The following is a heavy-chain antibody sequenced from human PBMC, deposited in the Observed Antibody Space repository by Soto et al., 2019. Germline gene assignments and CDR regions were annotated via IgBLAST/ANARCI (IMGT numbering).Heavy chain of an antibody. V-gene: IGHV5-51*01. CDR2: IYPDDSDT. CDR1: GYRFDNYW. CDR3: ARFPSGRDPNWFDP. D-gene: IGHD1-26*01. Sequence: GESLKISCKASGYRFDNYWIGWVRQMPGKGLELMGIIYPDDSDTRYSPAFQGQVTISADKSITTAYLQWSSLKASDTAMYYCARFPSGRDPNWFDPWGQGTLGTVSS. J-gene: IGHJ5*02.